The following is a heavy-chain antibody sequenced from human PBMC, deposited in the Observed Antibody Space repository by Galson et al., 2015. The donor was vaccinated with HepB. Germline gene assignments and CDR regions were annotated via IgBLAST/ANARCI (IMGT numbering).Heavy chain of an antibody. Sequence: LRLSCAASGFTFSDAWMSWVRQSPGRGLEWVGRIKSKTDGGTTDYTAPVKGRFTISRDDSKTTLYLQMNSLKTEDTAVYYCTTENLILGRPQGVWWGSAPPLHNPPEDWGQGTLVTVSS. V-gene: IGHV3-15*01. CDR1: GFTFSDAW. CDR2: IKSKTDGGTT. D-gene: IGHD2-15*01. CDR3: TTENLILGRPQGVWWGSAPPLHNPPED. J-gene: IGHJ4*02.